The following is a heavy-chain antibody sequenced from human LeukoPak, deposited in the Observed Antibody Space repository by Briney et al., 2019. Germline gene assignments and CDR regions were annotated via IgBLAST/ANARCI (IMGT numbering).Heavy chain of an antibody. V-gene: IGHV4-34*01. CDR1: GGSFSGYY. CDR2: INHSGST. J-gene: IGHJ4*02. Sequence: PSETLSLTCAVYGGSFSGYYWSWFRQPPGKGLEWIGEINHSGSTNYNPSLKSRVTISVDTSKNQFSLKLSSVTAADTAVYYCARTIVPAVDFDYWGQGTLVTVSS. D-gene: IGHD2-2*01. CDR3: ARTIVPAVDFDY.